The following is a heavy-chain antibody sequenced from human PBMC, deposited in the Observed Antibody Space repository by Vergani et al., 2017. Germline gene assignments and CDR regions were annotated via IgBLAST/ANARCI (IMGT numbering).Heavy chain of an antibody. V-gene: IGHV1-69*01. Sequence: QVQLVQSGAEVKKPGSSVKVSCKASGGTFSSYAISWVRQAPGQGLEWMGGIIPIFGTANYAQKFQGRVTITADESTSTAYMALSSLRSEDTAVYYCAGDNECCSGYYSGVYYYYYMDVWGKGTTVTVSS. CDR2: IIPIFGTA. CDR1: GGTFSSYA. D-gene: IGHD3-3*01. J-gene: IGHJ6*03. CDR3: AGDNECCSGYYSGVYYYYYMDV.